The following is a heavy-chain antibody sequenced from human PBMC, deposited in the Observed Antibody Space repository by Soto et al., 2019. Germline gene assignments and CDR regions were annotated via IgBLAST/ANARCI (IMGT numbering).Heavy chain of an antibody. D-gene: IGHD4-17*01. Sequence: QVQLVQSGAEVKKPGSSVKVSCKASGGTFSRNAINWVRQAPGQGLEWMGGIIPLFGTTNYAQNFQGRVTIIADESTNTAYMELRSLRSEATAVYYCARDGAVTVTTTYFDYWGPGALVSVSS. J-gene: IGHJ4*02. V-gene: IGHV1-69*12. CDR3: ARDGAVTVTTTYFDY. CDR2: IIPLFGTT. CDR1: GGTFSRNA.